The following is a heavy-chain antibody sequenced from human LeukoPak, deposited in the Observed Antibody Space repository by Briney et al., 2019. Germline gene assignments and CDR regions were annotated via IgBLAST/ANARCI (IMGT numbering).Heavy chain of an antibody. CDR1: VLTFIIYA. CDR3: AKDRARFGEYYFDY. V-gene: IGHV3-23*01. Sequence: GGSLRLSLAASVLTFIIYAMGGVRPPPGRGGEWVCAISGSGGSTYYADAVKGRFTISRDSSKNTLYLQMNSLRAEDTAVYYCAKDRARFGEYYFDYWGQGTLVTVSS. J-gene: IGHJ4*02. CDR2: ISGSGGST. D-gene: IGHD3-10*01.